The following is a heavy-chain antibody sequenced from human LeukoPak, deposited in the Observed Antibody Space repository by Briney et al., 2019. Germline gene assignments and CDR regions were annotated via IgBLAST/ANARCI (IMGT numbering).Heavy chain of an antibody. J-gene: IGHJ4*02. Sequence: SETLSLTCTVSGGSISSYYWSWIRQPAGKGLEWIGRIYTSGSTNYNPSLKSRVTMSVDTSKNQFSLKLSSVTAADTALYYCAKDESPAYSSGWCDYWGQGTLVTVSS. V-gene: IGHV4-4*07. CDR2: IYTSGST. D-gene: IGHD6-19*01. CDR1: GGSISSYY. CDR3: AKDESPAYSSGWCDY.